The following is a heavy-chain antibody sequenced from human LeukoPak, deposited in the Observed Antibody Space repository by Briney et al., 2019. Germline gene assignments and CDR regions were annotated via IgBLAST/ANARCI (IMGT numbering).Heavy chain of an antibody. Sequence: SVKVSCKASGYTFTGSFMHWVRQAPGQGLEWMGWINSNTGGTKFAQKFQGRVTMTRDTSISTAYMELSRLRSDDTAVYYCARADPVGYWGQGTQVTVSS. CDR2: INSNTGGT. J-gene: IGHJ4*02. V-gene: IGHV1-2*02. CDR3: ARADPVGY. CDR1: GYTFTGSF.